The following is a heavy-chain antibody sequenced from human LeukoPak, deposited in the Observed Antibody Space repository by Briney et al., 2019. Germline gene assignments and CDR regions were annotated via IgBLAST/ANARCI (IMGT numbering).Heavy chain of an antibody. CDR2: ISAYNGNT. J-gene: IGHJ6*02. D-gene: IGHD3-9*01. CDR3: ARVSGRYFDWLFPYYYYGMDV. V-gene: IGHV1-18*01. CDR1: GYTFTSYG. Sequence: GASVKVSCKASGYTFTSYGISWVRQAPGQGLEWMGWISAYNGNTNYAQKLQGRVTMTTDTSTSTAYMELRSLRSDDTAVYYCARVSGRYFDWLFPYYYYGMDVWGQGTTVTVSS.